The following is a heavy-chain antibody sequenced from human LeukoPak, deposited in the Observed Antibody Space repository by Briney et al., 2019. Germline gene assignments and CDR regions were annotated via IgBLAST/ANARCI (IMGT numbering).Heavy chain of an antibody. J-gene: IGHJ3*02. CDR1: GGSISSYY. D-gene: IGHD2-21*02. V-gene: IGHV4-59*01. CDR2: IYYSGST. CDR3: ARVRSVTALYAAFDI. Sequence: SETLSLTCTVSGGSISSYYWSWIRQPPGKGLEWIGYIYYSGSTNYNPSLKSRVTISVDTSKNQFSLKLSSVTAADTAVYYCARVRSVTALYAAFDIWGQGTMVTVSS.